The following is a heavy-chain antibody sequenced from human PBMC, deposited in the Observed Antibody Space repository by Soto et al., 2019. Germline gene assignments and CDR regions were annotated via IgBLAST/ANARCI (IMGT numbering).Heavy chain of an antibody. Sequence: EVQLLESGGGLVQPGGSLSLSCAASGFTFSSYGINWVRQAPGKGPERVSGSSGSGDSTHHADSVKRRFTISRDNSKNTLYLQMNSLRAEDTAVYYCAKQAPYSNSWYEIDHWGQGTLVTVSS. D-gene: IGHD6-13*01. CDR3: AKQAPYSNSWYEIDH. J-gene: IGHJ4*02. CDR2: SSGSGDST. CDR1: GFTFSSYG. V-gene: IGHV3-23*01.